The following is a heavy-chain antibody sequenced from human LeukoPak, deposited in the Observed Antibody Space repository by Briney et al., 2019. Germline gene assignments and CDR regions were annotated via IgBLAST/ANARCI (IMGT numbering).Heavy chain of an antibody. D-gene: IGHD2-15*01. J-gene: IGHJ4*02. V-gene: IGHV3-49*03. CDR3: SVGYSVFDY. CDR2: IRSKAYGGTT. CDR1: GFTSGDYG. Sequence: GGSLRLSCTESGLTSGFTSGDYGMSWFRQAPGKGLEWVGFIRSKAYGGTTQYAASVNGRFTISREDSKSIVYLRMNSVKTEDTAVYYCSVGYSVFDYWGQGTLVTVSS.